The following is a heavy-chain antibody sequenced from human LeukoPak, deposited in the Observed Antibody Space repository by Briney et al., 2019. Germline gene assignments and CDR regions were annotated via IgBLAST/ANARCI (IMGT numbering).Heavy chain of an antibody. J-gene: IGHJ4*02. D-gene: IGHD3-22*01. V-gene: IGHV3-7*01. CDR2: IKQDGSEK. CDR3: ARVKRGYDSSGYCNY. CDR1: GFTFSSYW. Sequence: PGGSLRLSCAASGFTFSSYWMSWVRQAPGKGLEWVANIKQDGSEKYYVDSVKGRFTISRDNAKNSLYLQMNSLRAEDTAVYYCARVKRGYDSSGYCNYWGQGTLVTVSS.